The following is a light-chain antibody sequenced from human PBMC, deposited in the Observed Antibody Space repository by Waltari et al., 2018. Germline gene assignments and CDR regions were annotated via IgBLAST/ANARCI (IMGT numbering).Light chain of an antibody. CDR1: IPNIGSNT. V-gene: IGLV1-44*01. CDR2: TNN. J-gene: IGLJ3*02. Sequence: QSVLTQSPSASGTPGQRVTISCSGSIPNIGSNTVNWYKQVPGTAPKLLISTNNQRPSGVPDRFSGSKSGTSASLAISGLQSEDEADYFCAAWDDSLNGWVFGGGTKLSVL. CDR3: AAWDDSLNGWV.